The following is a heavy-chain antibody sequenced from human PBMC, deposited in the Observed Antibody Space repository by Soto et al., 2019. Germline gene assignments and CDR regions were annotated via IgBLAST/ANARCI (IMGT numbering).Heavy chain of an antibody. CDR3: AKPQQIFGVVIPFLGGMDV. V-gene: IGHV3-30*18. Sequence: GGVPRISLATPGFTLRSYCIHRGRPGPGKGVVWVAVISYDGSNKYYADSVKGRFTISRDNSKNTLYLQMNSLRAEDTAVYYCAKPQQIFGVVIPFLGGMDVWGQGTTVTVSS. CDR1: GFTLRSYC. CDR2: ISYDGSNK. J-gene: IGHJ6*02. D-gene: IGHD3-3*01.